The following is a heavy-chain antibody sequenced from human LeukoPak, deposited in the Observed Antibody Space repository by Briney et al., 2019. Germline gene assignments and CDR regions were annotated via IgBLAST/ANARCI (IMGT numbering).Heavy chain of an antibody. CDR1: GFTFSSYA. Sequence: GGSLRLSCAASGFTFSSYAMHWVRQAPGKGLEWVAVISYDGSNKYYADSVKGRFTISRDNSKNTLYLQMISLRAEDTAVYYCARDGARAYSSGWYRGYFDYWGQGTLVTVSS. J-gene: IGHJ4*02. V-gene: IGHV3-30*04. D-gene: IGHD6-19*01. CDR2: ISYDGSNK. CDR3: ARDGARAYSSGWYRGYFDY.